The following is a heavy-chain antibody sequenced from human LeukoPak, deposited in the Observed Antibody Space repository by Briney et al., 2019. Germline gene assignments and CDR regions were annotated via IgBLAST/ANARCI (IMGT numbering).Heavy chain of an antibody. D-gene: IGHD3-3*01. J-gene: IGHJ4*02. CDR3: ARHTRGEYYDFWSGYSLDY. Sequence: SSETLSLTCTVSGGSISSSSYYWGWIRQPPGKGLEWIGSIYYSGSTYYNPSLKSRVTISVDTSKNQFSLKLSSVTAADTAVYYCARHTRGEYYDFWSGYSLDYWGQGTLVTVSS. CDR1: GGSISSSSYY. V-gene: IGHV4-39*01. CDR2: IYYSGST.